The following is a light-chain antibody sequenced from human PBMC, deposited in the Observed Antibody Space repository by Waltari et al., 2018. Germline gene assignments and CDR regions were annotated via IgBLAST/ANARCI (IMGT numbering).Light chain of an antibody. Sequence: QSVLTQPHSVSAAPGQRVTISCSGSSSNIGSRSVSWYQQVPGTAPKLLIYENDKRPAGISDRFSGSKSGTSATLGITGLQTGDEADYYCGTWDVSPGAGAFGGGTKLTVL. CDR1: SSNIGSRS. V-gene: IGLV1-51*02. CDR2: END. J-gene: IGLJ3*02. CDR3: GTWDVSPGAGA.